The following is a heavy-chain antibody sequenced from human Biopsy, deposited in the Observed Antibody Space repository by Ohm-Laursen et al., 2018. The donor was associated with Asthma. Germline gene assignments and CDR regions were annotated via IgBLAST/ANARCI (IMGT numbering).Heavy chain of an antibody. Sequence: SLRLSFSASGFTFRSYAMHWVRQAPGKGLEWVAVGGSYYDGGLKYYADSVNGRFTVSRDDSKNTLYLQMNSLRPDDTAVYYCARDVMEWYLPAFDFWGQGTLVTVSS. CDR1: GFTFRSYA. V-gene: IGHV3-30-3*01. CDR3: ARDVMEWYLPAFDF. J-gene: IGHJ4*02. D-gene: IGHD3-3*01. CDR2: GGSYYDGGLK.